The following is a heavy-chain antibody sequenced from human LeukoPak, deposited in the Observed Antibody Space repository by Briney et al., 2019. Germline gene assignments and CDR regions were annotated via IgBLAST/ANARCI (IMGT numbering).Heavy chain of an antibody. J-gene: IGHJ3*02. V-gene: IGHV4-4*07. D-gene: IGHD2-8*01. CDR3: ARDWQGVYAFDI. Sequence: SETLSLTCTVSDGSISNYYWNWIRQPAGKGLEWIGRIYTSGSTNYNPSLKSRVTMSVDTSKNQFSLKLSSVTAADTAVYYCARDWQGVYAFDIWGQGTMVTVSS. CDR2: IYTSGST. CDR1: DGSISNYY.